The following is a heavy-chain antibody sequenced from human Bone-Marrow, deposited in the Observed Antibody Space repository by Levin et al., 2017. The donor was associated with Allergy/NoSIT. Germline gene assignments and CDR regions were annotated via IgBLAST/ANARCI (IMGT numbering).Heavy chain of an antibody. V-gene: IGHV3-30-3*01. CDR3: ARDHSGYAGWFYGMDV. CDR1: GFTFSSYA. J-gene: IGHJ6*02. CDR2: ISYDGSNK. D-gene: IGHD5-12*01. Sequence: SCAASGFTFSSYAMHWVRQAPGKGLEWVAVISYDGSNKYYADSVKGRFTISRDNSKNTLYLQMNSLRAEDTAVYYCARDHSGYAGWFYGMDVWGQGTTVTVSS.